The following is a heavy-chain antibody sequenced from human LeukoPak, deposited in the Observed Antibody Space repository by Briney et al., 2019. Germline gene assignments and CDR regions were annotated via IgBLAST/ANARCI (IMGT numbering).Heavy chain of an antibody. J-gene: IGHJ4*02. CDR2: IYHSAST. V-gene: IGHV4-38-2*02. D-gene: IGHD3-10*01. CDR1: GYSISSGYY. CDR3: ARDRVDGEGY. Sequence: SETLSLTCAVSGYSISSGYYWGWIRQPPGKGLEWIGSIYHSASTYYNPSLKNRVTISVDTSKNQFSLKLSSVTAADTAVYYCARDRVDGEGYWGQGTLVTVSS.